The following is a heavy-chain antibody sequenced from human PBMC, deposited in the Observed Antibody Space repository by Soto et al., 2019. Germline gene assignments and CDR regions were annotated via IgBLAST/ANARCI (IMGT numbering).Heavy chain of an antibody. J-gene: IGHJ3*02. V-gene: IGHV1-2*04. Sequence: QVQLVQSGPEVKKPGASVKVSCKASGYTFGGFYIHWMRQAPGQGLAWVGSINSNSGATTYAQKFQDSVAMTRDTSVSAAYMHLNRLTADDTAINYCAIIMTHSDSLDIWGQGTMVTVS. CDR1: GYTFGGFY. CDR3: AIIMTHSDSLDI. CDR2: INSNSGAT. D-gene: IGHD3-16*01.